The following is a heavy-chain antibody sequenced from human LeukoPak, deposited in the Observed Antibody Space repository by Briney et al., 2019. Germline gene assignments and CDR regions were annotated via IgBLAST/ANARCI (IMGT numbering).Heavy chain of an antibody. D-gene: IGHD1-1*01. Sequence: SETLPLTCTVSGGSISSYYWSWIRQPPGKGLEWIRYIYYSGSTNYNPSLKSRVTISVDTSKNQFSLKLSSVTAAGTAVYYCPREDGTTGTTAWFDPWGQGTLVTVSS. CDR2: IYYSGST. V-gene: IGHV4-59*01. CDR1: GGSISSYY. J-gene: IGHJ5*02. CDR3: PREDGTTGTTAWFDP.